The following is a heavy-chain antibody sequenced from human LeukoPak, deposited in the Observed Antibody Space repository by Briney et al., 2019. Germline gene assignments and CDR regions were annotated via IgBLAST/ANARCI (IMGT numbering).Heavy chain of an antibody. CDR2: IYTSGST. J-gene: IGHJ1*01. CDR3: ARDSSSSGYLQH. CDR1: GGSISSGSYY. Sequence: SETLSLTCTVSGGSISSGSYYWSWIRQPAGKGLGWIGRIYTSGSTNYNPSLKSRVTISVDTSKNQFSLKLSSVTAADTAVYYCARDSSSSGYLQHWGQGTLVTVSS. V-gene: IGHV4-61*02. D-gene: IGHD6-6*01.